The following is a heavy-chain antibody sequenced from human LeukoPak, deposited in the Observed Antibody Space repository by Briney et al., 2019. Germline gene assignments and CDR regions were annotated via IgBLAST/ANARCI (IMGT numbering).Heavy chain of an antibody. D-gene: IGHD6-19*01. J-gene: IGHJ4*02. V-gene: IGHV3-20*04. Sequence: GGSLRLSCAASGFTFDDYGMSWVRQAAGKGLEWVSGINWNGGSTGYADSVKGRFTISRDNAKNSLYLQMNSLRAEDTTLYYCAEVYSSGWYYFDYWGQGNLVTVSS. CDR3: AEVYSSGWYYFDY. CDR2: INWNGGST. CDR1: GFTFDDYG.